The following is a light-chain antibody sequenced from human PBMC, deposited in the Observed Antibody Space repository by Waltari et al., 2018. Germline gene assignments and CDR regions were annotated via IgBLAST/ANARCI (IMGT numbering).Light chain of an antibody. CDR2: YDD. CDR1: SSNIANNA. CDR3: ASWDDSLNGVV. V-gene: IGLV1-36*01. J-gene: IGLJ2*01. Sequence: QSVLTQPPSVSEAPRQRVTISCSGSSSNIANNAVNWFQHLPGKAPKLLIFYDDLLPSGVSDRFSGSKSGTSASLAISGLQSEDEADYYCASWDDSLNGVVFGGGTKLTVL.